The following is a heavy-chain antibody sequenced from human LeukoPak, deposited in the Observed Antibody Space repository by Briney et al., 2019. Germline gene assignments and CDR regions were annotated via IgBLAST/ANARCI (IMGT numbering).Heavy chain of an antibody. J-gene: IGHJ6*03. CDR3: ARVRVRFYYYYYMDV. D-gene: IGHD4/OR15-4a*01. Sequence: PSETLSLTCTVSGGSISSSSYYWGWIRQPPGKGLEWIGSIYYSGSTYYNPSLKSRVTISVDTSKNQFSLKLSSVTAADTAVYYCARVRVRFYYYYYMDVWGKGTTVTVSS. V-gene: IGHV4-39*07. CDR1: GGSISSSSYY. CDR2: IYYSGST.